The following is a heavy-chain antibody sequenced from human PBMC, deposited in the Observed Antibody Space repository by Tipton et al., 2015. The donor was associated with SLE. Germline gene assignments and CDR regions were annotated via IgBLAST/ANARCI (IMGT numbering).Heavy chain of an antibody. Sequence: SLRLSCAASGFTFSSYSMNWVRQAPGKGLEWVSSISSSSSYIYFADSVKGRFTISRDNAKNSLYLQMNSLRAEDTAVYYCARDDDSSGYFDYWGQGTLVTVSS. CDR1: GFTFSSYS. CDR3: ARDDDSSGYFDY. V-gene: IGHV3-21*01. J-gene: IGHJ4*02. CDR2: ISSSSSYI. D-gene: IGHD3-22*01.